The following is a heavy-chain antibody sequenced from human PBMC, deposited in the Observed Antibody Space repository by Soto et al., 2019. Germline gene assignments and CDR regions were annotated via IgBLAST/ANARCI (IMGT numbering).Heavy chain of an antibody. Sequence: SETLSLTCAVSGYSISSSNWWGWIRQPPGKGLEWIGYIYYSGSTYYNPSLKSRVTISVDTSKNQFSLKLSSVTAADTAVYYCARHGSGSYYNNWFDPWSQGTLVTVSS. CDR2: IYYSGST. D-gene: IGHD3-10*01. CDR3: ARHGSGSYYNNWFDP. CDR1: GYSISSSNW. J-gene: IGHJ5*02. V-gene: IGHV4-28*01.